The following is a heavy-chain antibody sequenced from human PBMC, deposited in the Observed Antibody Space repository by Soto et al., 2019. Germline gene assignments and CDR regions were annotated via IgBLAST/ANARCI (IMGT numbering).Heavy chain of an antibody. J-gene: IGHJ4*02. CDR2: VWYDGTTK. V-gene: IGHV3-33*01. CDR3: ARDGLEYSGYDIDY. CDR1: GFTFSRYA. D-gene: IGHD5-12*01. Sequence: QVQLVESGGGVVQPVRSLRLSCAASGFTFSRYAMHWVRQAPGKGLEWVAVVWYDGTTKFYADSVKGRFTISRDTSKNTLYLEMNSLIADDTAVYYCARDGLEYSGYDIDYWGQGTLVTVSS.